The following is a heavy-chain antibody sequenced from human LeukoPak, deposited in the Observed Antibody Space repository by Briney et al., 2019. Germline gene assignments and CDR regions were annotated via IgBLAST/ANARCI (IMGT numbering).Heavy chain of an antibody. CDR3: ARRRVTFVRGVDITSYYFDY. CDR2: IDGDESAT. D-gene: IGHD3-10*01. V-gene: IGHV3-74*01. Sequence: GGSLRLSCAASGFTFRSHWMHWVRQAPGKGLIWVSRIDGDESATYYGDSVKGRFTISRDNAKNTLYLQMNSLRAEDTALYYCARRRVTFVRGVDITSYYFDYWGQGTLVTVSS. CDR1: GFTFRSHW. J-gene: IGHJ4*02.